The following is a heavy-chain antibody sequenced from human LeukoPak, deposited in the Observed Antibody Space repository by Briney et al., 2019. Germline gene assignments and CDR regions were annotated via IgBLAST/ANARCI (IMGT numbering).Heavy chain of an antibody. Sequence: AGGSLRLSCAVSGFTFSSSWMHWVRQAPGKGLVWVSHIKTDGSTTAYADSVKGRFTISRDNSKNTLYLQMNSLRAEDTAVYYCAKDDRGYSYGTDYWGQGTLVTVSS. CDR3: AKDDRGYSYGTDY. D-gene: IGHD5-18*01. CDR1: GFTFSSSW. V-gene: IGHV3-74*01. J-gene: IGHJ4*02. CDR2: IKTDGSTT.